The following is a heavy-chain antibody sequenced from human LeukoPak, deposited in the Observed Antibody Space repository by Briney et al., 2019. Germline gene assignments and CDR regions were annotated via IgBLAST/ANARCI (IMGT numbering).Heavy chain of an antibody. V-gene: IGHV3-30*02. CDR2: IRSDGTNK. Sequence: PGGSLRLSCAASGFTFSSFGMRWVRQAPGKGLEWVAFIRSDGTNKYYADSVRGRFTVSRDNSKNTLFLQMNSLRAEDTAVYYCANQSFDSWGQGILVTVSS. CDR1: GFTFSSFG. J-gene: IGHJ5*01. CDR3: ANQSFDS.